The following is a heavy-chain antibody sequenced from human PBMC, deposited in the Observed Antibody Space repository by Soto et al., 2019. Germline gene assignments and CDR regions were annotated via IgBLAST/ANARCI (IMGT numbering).Heavy chain of an antibody. V-gene: IGHV3-53*02. J-gene: IGHJ4*02. Sequence: EVQLVETGGGLIQPGGSLRLSCAASGLTVSSHYKSWVRQAPGKGLEWVSVIYSSGGGGSTFYADSVKGRFTISRDNSKNTVYLQMNSLRAEDTAVYYCARCRGLSPPNYFDYWGRGTLVTVSS. D-gene: IGHD3-10*01. CDR1: GLTVSSHY. CDR2: IYSSGGGGST. CDR3: ARCRGLSPPNYFDY.